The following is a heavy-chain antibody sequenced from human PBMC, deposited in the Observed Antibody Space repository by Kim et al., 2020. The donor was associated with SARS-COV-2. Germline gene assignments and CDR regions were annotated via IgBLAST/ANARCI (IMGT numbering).Heavy chain of an antibody. Sequence: FTISRDNSKNTLYLQMNSLRAEDTAVYYCAKDSLRPDYYDSSAPYGGFDYWGQGTLVTVSS. D-gene: IGHD3-22*01. CDR3: AKDSLRPDYYDSSAPYGGFDY. J-gene: IGHJ4*02. V-gene: IGHV3-33*06.